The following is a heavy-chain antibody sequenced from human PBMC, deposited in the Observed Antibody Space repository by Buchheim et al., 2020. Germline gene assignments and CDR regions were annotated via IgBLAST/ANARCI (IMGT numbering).Heavy chain of an antibody. V-gene: IGHV4-30-4*01. CDR3: ARDRIPDYYGSGSAAGMDV. CDR2: IYYSGST. CDR1: GGSISSGDYY. D-gene: IGHD3-10*01. J-gene: IGHJ6*02. Sequence: QVQLQESGPGLVKPSQTLSLTCTVPGGSISSGDYYWSWIRQPPGKGLEWIGYIYYSGSTYYNPSLKSRVTISVDTSKNQFSLKLSSVTAADTAVYYCARDRIPDYYGSGSAAGMDVWGQGTT.